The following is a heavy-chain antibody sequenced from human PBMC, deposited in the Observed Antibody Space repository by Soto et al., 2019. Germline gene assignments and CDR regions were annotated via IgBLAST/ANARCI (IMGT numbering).Heavy chain of an antibody. V-gene: IGHV4-34*01. Sequence: SETLSLTCAFYVGSFSGYYWSWIRQPPGKGLELIGEINHSGSTNYNPSLKSRVTISVDTSKNQFSLKLISVTAADTAVYYCARDREYYDSSGLYFDYWGQGTMVTVSS. J-gene: IGHJ4*02. D-gene: IGHD3-22*01. CDR1: VGSFSGYY. CDR2: INHSGST. CDR3: ARDREYYDSSGLYFDY.